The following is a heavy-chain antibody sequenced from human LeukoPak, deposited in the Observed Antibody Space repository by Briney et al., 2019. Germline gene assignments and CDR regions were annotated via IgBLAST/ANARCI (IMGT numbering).Heavy chain of an antibody. J-gene: IGHJ4*02. CDR2: ISSSSSYI. V-gene: IGHV3-21*01. CDR1: GSTFSSYS. D-gene: IGHD1-26*01. Sequence: GGSLRLSCAASGSTFSSYSMNWVRQAPGKGLEWVSSISSSSSYIYYADSVKGRFTISRDNAKNSLYLQMNSLRAEDTAVYYCARAVGARSPPDYWGQGTLVTVSS. CDR3: ARAVGARSPPDY.